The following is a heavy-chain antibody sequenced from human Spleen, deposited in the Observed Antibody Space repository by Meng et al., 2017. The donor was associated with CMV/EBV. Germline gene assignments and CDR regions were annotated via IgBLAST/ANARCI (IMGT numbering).Heavy chain of an antibody. V-gene: IGHV3-9*03. CDR2: IRWNSDMI. CDR1: GFTFDGYA. Sequence: SLKISCAASGFTFDGYAMHWVRQAPGKGLEWVSGIRWNSDMIGYADSVKGRFTISRDNAKNTVYLQMNSLRDEDMALYYCTKDIAAGISMSSPFEYWGQGTRVTVSS. J-gene: IGHJ4*02. CDR3: TKDIAAGISMSSPFEY. D-gene: IGHD3-10*02.